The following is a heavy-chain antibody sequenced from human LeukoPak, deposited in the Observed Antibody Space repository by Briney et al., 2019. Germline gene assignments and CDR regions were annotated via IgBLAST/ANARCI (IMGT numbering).Heavy chain of an antibody. Sequence: GGSLRLSCAASGLTFSSYGMHWVRQAPGKGLEWVAFIRYDGSNKYYADSVKGRFTISRDNSKNTLYLQMNSLRAEDTAVYYCAKDSSSWYVCDYWGQGTLVTVSS. CDR3: AKDSSSWYVCDY. V-gene: IGHV3-30*02. D-gene: IGHD6-13*01. J-gene: IGHJ4*02. CDR1: GLTFSSYG. CDR2: IRYDGSNK.